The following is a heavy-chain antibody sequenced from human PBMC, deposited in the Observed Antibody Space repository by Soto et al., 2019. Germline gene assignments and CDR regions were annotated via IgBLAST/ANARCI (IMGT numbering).Heavy chain of an antibody. D-gene: IGHD3-22*01. J-gene: IGHJ4*02. Sequence: PSETLSLTCTVSGGSISSGDYYWSWIRQPPGKGLEWIGYIYYSGSTYYNPSLKSRVTISVDTSKNQFSLKLSSVTAADTAVYYCARLYYYDSSGYLGFDYWGQGTLVTVSS. CDR1: GGSISSGDYY. CDR3: ARLYYYDSSGYLGFDY. CDR2: IYYSGST. V-gene: IGHV4-30-4*01.